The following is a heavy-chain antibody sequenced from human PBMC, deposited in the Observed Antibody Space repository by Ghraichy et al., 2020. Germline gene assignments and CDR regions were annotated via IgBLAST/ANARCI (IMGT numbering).Heavy chain of an antibody. CDR1: GGSISSGGYY. CDR2: IYYSGST. V-gene: IGHV4-31*03. Sequence: TLSLTCTVSGGSISSGGYYWSWIRQHPGKGLEWIGYIYYSGSTYYNPSLKSRVTISVDTSKNQFSLKLSSVTAADTAVYYCARAGGIQLWFDYWGQGTLVTVSS. J-gene: IGHJ4*02. D-gene: IGHD5-18*01. CDR3: ARAGGIQLWFDY.